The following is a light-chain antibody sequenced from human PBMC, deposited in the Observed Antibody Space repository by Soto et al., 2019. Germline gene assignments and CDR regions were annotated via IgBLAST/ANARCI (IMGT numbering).Light chain of an antibody. CDR2: GAS. J-gene: IGKJ1*01. Sequence: DIVLTQSPGTLSLSPGERATLSCRASQSVNSNYLAWYQQKPGQAPRLLIFGASTRATGISDRFRGSGSGTDFTLTISRLESEDSAVYYCQQYGSSPQTFGQGTKVDIK. V-gene: IGKV3-20*01. CDR1: QSVNSNY. CDR3: QQYGSSPQT.